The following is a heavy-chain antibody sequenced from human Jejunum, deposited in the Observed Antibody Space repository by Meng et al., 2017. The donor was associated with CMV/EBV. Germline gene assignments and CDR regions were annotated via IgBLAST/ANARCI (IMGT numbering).Heavy chain of an antibody. CDR3: AKDEGAGGTTFFDH. CDR1: GFDLSKFS. D-gene: IGHD1-1*01. V-gene: IGHV3-23*01. Sequence: CVGSGFDLSKFSMSWVRQAPGKGLEWVSSISASGRIDYAASVKGRFVISRDIATTTLYLQITSLRGDDTAIYFCAKDEGAGGTTFFDHWGQGTLVTVSS. J-gene: IGHJ4*02. CDR2: ISASGRI.